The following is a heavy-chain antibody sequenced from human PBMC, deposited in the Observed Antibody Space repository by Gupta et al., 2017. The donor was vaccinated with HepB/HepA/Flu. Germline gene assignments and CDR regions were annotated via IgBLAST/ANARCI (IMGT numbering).Heavy chain of an antibody. V-gene: IGHV3-48*02. Sequence: EVQLVESGGGLVQPGGSLSLSCAASGFTFSGCSMNWVRQAPGKGLEWVSSISSGSSSIYYADSVKGRFTISRDNAKNSLYLQMNSLRDEDTAVYYCASSVYFDYWGQGTLVTVSS. CDR2: ISSGSSSI. D-gene: IGHD3-10*01. CDR3: ASSVYFDY. J-gene: IGHJ4*02. CDR1: GFTFSGCS.